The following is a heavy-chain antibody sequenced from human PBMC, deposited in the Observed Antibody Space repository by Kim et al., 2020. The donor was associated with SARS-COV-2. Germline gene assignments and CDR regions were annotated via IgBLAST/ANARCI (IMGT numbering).Heavy chain of an antibody. CDR1: GFTFSSYG. D-gene: IGHD5-12*01. Sequence: GGSLRLSCAASGFTFSSYGMHWVRQAPGKGLEWVAVIWYDGSNKYYADSVKGRFTISRDNSKNTLYLQMNSLRAEDTAVYYCARESPGGPEWLPHFDYWGQGTLVTVSS. J-gene: IGHJ4*02. V-gene: IGHV3-33*01. CDR2: IWYDGSNK. CDR3: ARESPGGPEWLPHFDY.